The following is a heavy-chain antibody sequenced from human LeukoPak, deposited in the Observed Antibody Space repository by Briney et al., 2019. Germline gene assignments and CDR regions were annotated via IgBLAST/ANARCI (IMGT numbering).Heavy chain of an antibody. V-gene: IGHV3-66*02. CDR2: IYSGGST. Sequence: GGSLRLSCAASGFTVSSNYMSWVRQAPGKGLEWVSVIYSGGSTYYADSVKGRFTISRDNSKNTLYLQMNSLRAEDTAVYYCARERSYYCDSSGYYGGSWFDPWGQGTLVTVSS. D-gene: IGHD3-22*01. CDR3: ARERSYYCDSSGYYGGSWFDP. J-gene: IGHJ5*02. CDR1: GFTVSSNY.